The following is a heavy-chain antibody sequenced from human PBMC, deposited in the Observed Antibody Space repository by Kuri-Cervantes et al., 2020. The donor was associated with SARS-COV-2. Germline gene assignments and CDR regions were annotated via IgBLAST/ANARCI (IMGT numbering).Heavy chain of an antibody. CDR1: GGSISTYY. CDR3: ARESNYSHYYGTEV. Sequence: GSLRLSCTVSGGSISTYYWSWIRQPPGKGLEWIGCIYYSGSTTYNPSLKSRVTISVDTSKNQFSLELDSVTAADTAVYYCARESNYSHYYGTEVWGQGTTVTVSS. J-gene: IGHJ6*02. CDR2: IYYSGST. V-gene: IGHV4-59*01.